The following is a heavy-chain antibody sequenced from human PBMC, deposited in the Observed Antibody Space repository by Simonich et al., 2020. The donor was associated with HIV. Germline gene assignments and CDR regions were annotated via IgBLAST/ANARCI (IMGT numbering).Heavy chain of an antibody. J-gene: IGHJ3*02. CDR2: IFYSGST. D-gene: IGHD1-26*01. Sequence: QVQLQESGPGLVKPSQTLSLTCTVSGGSISRGGYYWRWIRQHPGKGLEWIGYIFYSGSTYYNPSIKSRVTISVETSKNQFSLKLSSVTAADTAVYYCARDRSGTDIWGQGTMVTVSS. CDR1: GGSISRGGYY. CDR3: ARDRSGTDI. V-gene: IGHV4-31*03.